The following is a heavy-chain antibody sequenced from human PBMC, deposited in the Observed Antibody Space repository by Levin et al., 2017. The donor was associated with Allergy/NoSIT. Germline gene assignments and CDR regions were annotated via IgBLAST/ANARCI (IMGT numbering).Heavy chain of an antibody. CDR2: ISGSGGST. Sequence: GESLKISCAASGFTFSSYAMSWVRQAPGKGLEWVSAISGSGGSTYYADSVKGRFTISRDNSKNTLYLQMNSLRAEDTAVYYCAKAPKPMVRGVIVPRASLNYYYYYGMDGWGQGTTVTVSS. J-gene: IGHJ6*02. CDR1: GFTFSSYA. D-gene: IGHD3-10*01. V-gene: IGHV3-23*01. CDR3: AKAPKPMVRGVIVPRASLNYYYYYGMDG.